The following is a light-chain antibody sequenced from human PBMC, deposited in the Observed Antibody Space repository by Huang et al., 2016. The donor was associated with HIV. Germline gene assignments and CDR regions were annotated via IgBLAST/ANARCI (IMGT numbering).Light chain of an antibody. Sequence: DIQMTQSPSSLSASVGDRVTITCRASQSISSYLNWYQQKPGKAPKLLIYAASSLQSGVPSRFSGSGSGTDFTLTISILQPDDFATYYCQQSYSTPWTFGQGTKVEIK. CDR3: QQSYSTPWT. V-gene: IGKV1-39*01. CDR2: AAS. J-gene: IGKJ1*01. CDR1: QSISSY.